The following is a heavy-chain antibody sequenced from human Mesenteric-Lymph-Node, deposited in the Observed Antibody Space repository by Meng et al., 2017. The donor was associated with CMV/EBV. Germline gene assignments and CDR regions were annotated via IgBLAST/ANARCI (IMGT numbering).Heavy chain of an antibody. J-gene: IGHJ5*02. CDR2: SIPILGIA. V-gene: IGHV1-69*02. CDR1: GGTFSRYT. Sequence: VQLVQSGAEVTKPGSSVKVSGKASGGTFSRYTISWVRQAPGQGLEWMGRSIPILGIANYAQKFQGRVTITADKSTSTAYMELSSLRSEDTAVYYCAGGIAAAGSRWFDPWGQGTLVTVSS. D-gene: IGHD6-13*01. CDR3: AGGIAAAGSRWFDP.